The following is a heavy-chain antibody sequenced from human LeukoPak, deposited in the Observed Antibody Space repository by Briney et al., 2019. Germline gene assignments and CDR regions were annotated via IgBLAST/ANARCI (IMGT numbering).Heavy chain of an antibody. CDR1: GYTLTELS. D-gene: IGHD6-19*01. V-gene: IGHV1-18*01. CDR2: ISAYNGNT. Sequence: GASVNVSCKVSGYTLTELSMHWVRQAPGQGLEWMGWISAYNGNTNYAQKLQGRVTMTTDTSTSTAYMELRSLRSDDTAVYYCAIYVAVAGIDYWGQGTLVTVSS. J-gene: IGHJ4*02. CDR3: AIYVAVAGIDY.